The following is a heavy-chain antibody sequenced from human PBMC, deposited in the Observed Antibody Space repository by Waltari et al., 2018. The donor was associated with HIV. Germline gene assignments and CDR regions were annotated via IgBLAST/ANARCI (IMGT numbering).Heavy chain of an antibody. CDR2: IKSKTDVWAT. Sequence: EAPLVESGGGLVKPGGSLRLSRAASGPSFSSTWMSWVRQAPGKGLQWVGRIKSKTDVWATEYAAPVKGRFSISRDDSKNTLYLQMSSLKIEDTAVYYCATEHWCSSTSCPSSFEIWGQGTMVTVSS. CDR1: GPSFSSTW. V-gene: IGHV3-15*01. CDR3: ATEHWCSSTSCPSSFEI. D-gene: IGHD2-2*01. J-gene: IGHJ3*02.